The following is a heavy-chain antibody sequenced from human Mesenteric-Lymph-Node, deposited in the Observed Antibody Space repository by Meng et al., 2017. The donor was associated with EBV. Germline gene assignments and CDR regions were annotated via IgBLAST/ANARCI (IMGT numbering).Heavy chain of an antibody. CDR1: GFSLTTSGVG. CDR2: IYWDGDK. D-gene: IGHD3-16*01. J-gene: IGHJ4*02. Sequence: QITLKESGPTLVKPTQTLTLACTFSGFSLTTSGVGVAWSRQPPGKALEWLALIYWDGDKRYSPSLDSRLTITKDTSRNQVVVTLTNMDPVDTATYYCVHITSYSLIPYWGQGTLVTVSS. CDR3: VHITSYSLIPY. V-gene: IGHV2-5*02.